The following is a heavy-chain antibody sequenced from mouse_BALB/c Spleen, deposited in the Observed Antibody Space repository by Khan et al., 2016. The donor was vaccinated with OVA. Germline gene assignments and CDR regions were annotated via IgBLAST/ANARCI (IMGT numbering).Heavy chain of an antibody. D-gene: IGHD3-1*01. V-gene: IGHV1-63*02. CDR3: ARWATWYFDV. CDR2: IYPGGDYT. J-gene: IGHJ1*01. Sequence: VQLQESGGEVVRPGTSVKITCKASGYTFTNYWLGWIKQRPGHGLEWIGDIYPGGDYTNYNEKFKGKATLTVDTSSSTANMQLSSLTSADSAVYFCARWATWYFDVWGAGTTVTVSS. CDR1: GYTFTNYW.